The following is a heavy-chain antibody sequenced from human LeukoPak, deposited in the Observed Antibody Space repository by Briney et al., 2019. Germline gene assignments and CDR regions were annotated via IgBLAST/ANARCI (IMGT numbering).Heavy chain of an antibody. V-gene: IGHV4-34*01. CDR2: INHSGST. CDR1: GGSFSGYY. Sequence: SETLSLTCTVYGGSFSGYYWSWIRQPPGKGLEWIGEINHSGSTNYNPSLKSRVTISVDTSKNQFSLRLSSVTAADTAVYYCARGASVLRYFDWLSRHFDYWGQGTLVTVSS. CDR3: ARGASVLRYFDWLSRHFDY. D-gene: IGHD3-9*01. J-gene: IGHJ4*02.